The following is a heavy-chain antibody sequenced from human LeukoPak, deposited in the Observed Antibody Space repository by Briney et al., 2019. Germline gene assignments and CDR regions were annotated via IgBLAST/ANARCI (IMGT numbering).Heavy chain of an antibody. Sequence: GASVKVSCKASGYTFTSYYMHWVRQAPGQGLEWMGIINPSGGSTSYAQKFQGRVTMTRDTSTNTVYMELTSLRSEDTAVYYCAREAPGGYFDYWGQGTLVTVSS. CDR3: AREAPGGYFDY. J-gene: IGHJ4*02. D-gene: IGHD3-16*01. CDR1: GYTFTSYY. CDR2: INPSGGST. V-gene: IGHV1-46*01.